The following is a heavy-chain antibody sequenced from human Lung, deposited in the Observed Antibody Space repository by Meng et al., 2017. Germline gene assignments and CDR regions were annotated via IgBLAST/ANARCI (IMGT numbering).Heavy chain of an antibody. D-gene: IGHD6-13*01. CDR2: STDGWNT. J-gene: IGHJ4*02. V-gene: IGHV4-39*07. CDR3: ARVKYSSSWYLDF. Sequence: QLQLHESGQCLVKASEPLALTCAVSDGSINSISNYWSWLRRPPGKGLVWIGSSTDGWNTYYNPSLQRRVSISVDTSKTQFSLKLRSVTAADTAVYYCARVKYSSSWYLDFWGQGALVTVSS. CDR1: DGSINSISNY.